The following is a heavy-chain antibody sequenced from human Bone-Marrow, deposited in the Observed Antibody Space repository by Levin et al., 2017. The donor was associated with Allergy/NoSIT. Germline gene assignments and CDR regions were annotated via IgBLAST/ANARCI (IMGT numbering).Heavy chain of an antibody. J-gene: IGHJ4*02. CDR2: IYSGGST. D-gene: IGHD4-17*01. CDR3: ARGHYGPYYFDY. V-gene: IGHV3-53*01. Sequence: GGSLRLSCAASGFTVSSNYMSWVRQAPGKGLEWVSVIYSGGSTYYADSAKGRFTISRDNSKNTLYLQMNSLRAEDTAVYYCARGHYGPYYFDYWGQGTLVTVSS. CDR1: GFTVSSNY.